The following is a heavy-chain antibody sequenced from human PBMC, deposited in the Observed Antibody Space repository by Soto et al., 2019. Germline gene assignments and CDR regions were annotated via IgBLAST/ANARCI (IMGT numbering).Heavy chain of an antibody. V-gene: IGHV1-69*12. D-gene: IGHD3-10*01. CDR2: IIPILGTA. Sequence: QVQLVQSGAEVKKPGSSVKVSCKASGGTFSSYAISWVRQAPGQGLEWMGGIIPILGTANYAQKFQGRVTITADESTSTAYMALTSLRSEDTAVYYCARDRSPSGGMDVWGQGTTVTVSS. CDR1: GGTFSSYA. CDR3: ARDRSPSGGMDV. J-gene: IGHJ6*02.